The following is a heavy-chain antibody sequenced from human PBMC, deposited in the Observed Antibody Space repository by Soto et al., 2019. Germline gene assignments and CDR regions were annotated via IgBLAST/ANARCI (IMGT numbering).Heavy chain of an antibody. CDR3: ARSYCTSTICYAFFDY. D-gene: IGHD2-2*01. CDR1: GGSISTYY. Sequence: QVQLQESGPGLVKPSETLSLTCTVSGGSISTYYWSWIRQPPAKGLEWIGYIYYSGNTNYNPSLKSRVTISVDTSKNQFSLKLSSVTAADTAVYYCARSYCTSTICYAFFDYWGQGTLVTVSS. V-gene: IGHV4-59*08. CDR2: IYYSGNT. J-gene: IGHJ4*02.